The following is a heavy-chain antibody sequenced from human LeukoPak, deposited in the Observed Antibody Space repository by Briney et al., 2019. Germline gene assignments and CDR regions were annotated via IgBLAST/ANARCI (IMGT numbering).Heavy chain of an antibody. CDR2: IDSSSSTI. V-gene: IGHV3-48*01. CDR3: ARGGARSSSYYYYGMDV. D-gene: IGHD6-13*01. J-gene: IGHJ6*02. Sequence: GGSLRLSCAASGFTFSSHSMNWVRRAPGRGLEWLSYIDSSSSTIYYADSVKGRFTISRDNAKNSLYLQMNSLRAEDTAVFYCARGGARSSSYYYYGMDVWGLGTTVTVSS. CDR1: GFTFSSHS.